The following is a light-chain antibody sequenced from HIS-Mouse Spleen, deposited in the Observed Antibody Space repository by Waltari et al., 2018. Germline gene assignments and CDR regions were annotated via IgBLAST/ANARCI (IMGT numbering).Light chain of an antibody. CDR3: SSYAGSNNLVV. CDR1: SSDVGGYNY. CDR2: EVS. V-gene: IGLV2-8*01. J-gene: IGLJ2*01. Sequence: QSALTQPASVSGSPGQSITISCTGTSSDVGGYNYVSWYQQHPGKAPKRMIYEVSKRPSGVPDRFSGSKSGNTASLTVSGLQAEDEADYYCSSYAGSNNLVVFGGGTKLTVL.